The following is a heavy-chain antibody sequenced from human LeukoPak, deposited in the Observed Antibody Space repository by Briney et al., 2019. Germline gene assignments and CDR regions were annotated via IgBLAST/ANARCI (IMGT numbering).Heavy chain of an antibody. D-gene: IGHD2-8*01. CDR3: ASGDSKYAFPF. Sequence: PSETLSLTRTISGVSISSYYWTWIRQPPGKGLEWIANIHHNGGANYNASLRSRVTLSIDTSKSQFSLKLSSVTAADTAIYFCASGDSKYAFPFWGQGTLVTASS. CDR2: IHHNGGA. V-gene: IGHV4-59*01. J-gene: IGHJ3*01. CDR1: GVSISSYY.